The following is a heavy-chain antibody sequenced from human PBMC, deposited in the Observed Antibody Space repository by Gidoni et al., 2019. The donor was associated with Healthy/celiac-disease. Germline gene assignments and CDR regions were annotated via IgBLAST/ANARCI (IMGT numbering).Heavy chain of an antibody. CDR1: GYTFPSYY. V-gene: IGHV1-46*04. CDR2: INPSGGST. J-gene: IGHJ3*02. D-gene: IGHD4-17*01. Sequence: QVQLVQSGAEVKKPGASVKVSCRESGYTFPSYYMPWVRQAPGPGLEWMGIINPSGGSTSYAQKLQGRVTMTRETSTSTVYMELSSLRSEDTAVYYCARAPLRYDAFDIWGQGTMVTVSS. CDR3: ARAPLRYDAFDI.